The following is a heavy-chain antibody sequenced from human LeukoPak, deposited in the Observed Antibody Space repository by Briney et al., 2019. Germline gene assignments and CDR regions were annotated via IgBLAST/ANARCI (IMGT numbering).Heavy chain of an antibody. CDR2: INPNSGGT. Sequence: ASVKVSCKASGYTFTGYYMHWVRQAPGQGLEWMGWINPNSGGTNYAQKFQGRVAMTRDTSISTAYMELSRLRSDDTAVYYCARDPERDGYNFWFDPWGQGTLVTVSS. D-gene: IGHD5-24*01. V-gene: IGHV1-2*02. CDR3: ARDPERDGYNFWFDP. J-gene: IGHJ5*02. CDR1: GYTFTGYY.